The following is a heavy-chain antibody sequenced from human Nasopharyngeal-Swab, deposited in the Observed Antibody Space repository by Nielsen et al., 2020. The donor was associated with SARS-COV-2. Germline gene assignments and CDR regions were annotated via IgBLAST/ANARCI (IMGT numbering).Heavy chain of an antibody. D-gene: IGHD3-10*01. Sequence: GESLKISCAASGFTFSSYAMSWVRQAPGKGLEWVSLISTGGTTSYADSVKGRFTISRDISKNTLYLQMNSLRAEDTAVYYCARDRGFDGYYYMDVWGKGTTVIVSS. CDR2: ISTGGTT. V-gene: IGHV3-53*01. CDR1: GFTFSSYA. CDR3: ARDRGFDGYYYMDV. J-gene: IGHJ6*03.